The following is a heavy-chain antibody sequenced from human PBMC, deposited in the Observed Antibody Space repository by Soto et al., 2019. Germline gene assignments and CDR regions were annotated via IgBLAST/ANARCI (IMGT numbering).Heavy chain of an antibody. CDR2: IDWDDDK. CDR3: ARIGSSGYYFDY. CDR1: GFSLTTSGMC. Sequence: SGPYAGEPTQTLTLTCTFSGFSLTTSGMCVSWIRQPPGKALEWLALIDWDDDKYYRTSLKTRLAISKDTSRSQVVLTMTNMDPVDTATYYCARIGSSGYYFDYWGQGALVTVSS. V-gene: IGHV2-70*01. D-gene: IGHD3-22*01. J-gene: IGHJ4*02.